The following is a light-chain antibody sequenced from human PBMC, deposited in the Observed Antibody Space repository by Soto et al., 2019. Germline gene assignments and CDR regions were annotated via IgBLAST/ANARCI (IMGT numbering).Light chain of an antibody. J-gene: IGKJ3*01. CDR1: QSVSSSY. Sequence: EIVLTQSPGTLSLSPEERATLSCRASQSVSSSYLAWYQQKPGQAPRLLIYGASSRATGIPDRFSGSGSGTDFTLTISRLEPEDFAVYYCQQYGSSPPGVTFGPGTKVDIK. V-gene: IGKV3-20*01. CDR3: QQYGSSPPGVT. CDR2: GAS.